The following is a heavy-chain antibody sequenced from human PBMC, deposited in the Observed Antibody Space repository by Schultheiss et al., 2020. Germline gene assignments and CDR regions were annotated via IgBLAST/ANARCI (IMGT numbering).Heavy chain of an antibody. J-gene: IGHJ4*02. CDR2: IYYSGST. CDR3: ARLGPAFGYCSSTSCSPDY. Sequence: SETLSLTCTVSGGSISSSSYYWSWVRQPPGKGLEWIGYIYYSGSTTYNPSLKSRVTISVDTSKNQFSLKLSSVTAADTAVYYCARLGPAFGYCSSTSCSPDYWGQGTLVTVSS. V-gene: IGHV4-61*05. D-gene: IGHD2-2*03. CDR1: GGSISSSSYY.